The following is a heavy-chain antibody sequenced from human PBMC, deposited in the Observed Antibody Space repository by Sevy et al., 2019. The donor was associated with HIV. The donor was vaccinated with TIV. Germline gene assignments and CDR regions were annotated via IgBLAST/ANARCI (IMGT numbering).Heavy chain of an antibody. CDR2: ISTSGSNR. D-gene: IGHD1-1*01. Sequence: GGSLRLSCAASGFIFSSFEMNWVRQAPGKGLEWVSSISTSGSNRYYADSVKGRVTISRDNAKKSLYLQMNSLRAEDTAIYLCAKRGGQYDLGMDVWGQGTTVTVSS. CDR1: GFIFSSFE. J-gene: IGHJ6*02. V-gene: IGHV3-48*03. CDR3: AKRGGQYDLGMDV.